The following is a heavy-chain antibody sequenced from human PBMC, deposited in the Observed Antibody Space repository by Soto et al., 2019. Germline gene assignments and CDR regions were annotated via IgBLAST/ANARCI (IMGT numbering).Heavy chain of an antibody. D-gene: IGHD3-10*01. V-gene: IGHV4-59*02. CDR2: IYYRGRT. Sequence: AAMSRRLTVPDDSGTNDEWSAIQQPTWKGLEWIWYIYYRGRTNYNPSLKSRVTISVDTSKNQFSLKLTSVPAADTAVYYCARLDTVRGYYFDYWGQGNQVTFSS. CDR3: ARLDTVRGYYFDY. CDR1: DDSGTNDE. J-gene: IGHJ4*02.